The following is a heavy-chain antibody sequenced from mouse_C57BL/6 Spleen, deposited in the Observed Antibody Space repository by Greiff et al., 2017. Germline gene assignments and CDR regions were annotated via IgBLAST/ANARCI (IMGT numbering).Heavy chain of an antibody. CDR1: GYAFSSYW. J-gene: IGHJ1*03. CDR3: ARDSGSPVDFDV. V-gene: IGHV1-80*01. Sequence: QVQLQQSGAELVKPGASVKLSCKASGYAFSSYWMNWVKQRPGKGLEWIGQIYPGDGDTNYNGKFKGKATLTADKSSSTAYMQLSSLTSEDSAVSFWARDSGSPVDFDVWGTGTTVTVSS. D-gene: IGHD1-1*01. CDR2: IYPGDGDT.